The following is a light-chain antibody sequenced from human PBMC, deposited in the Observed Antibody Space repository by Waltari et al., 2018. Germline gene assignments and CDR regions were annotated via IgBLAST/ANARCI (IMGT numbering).Light chain of an antibody. CDR2: EIS. V-gene: IGLV2-14*01. Sequence: QSALTQPASVSASPGQPITIPCTGTSSDPGHYNYFSCYQQHPGKAPKPIIYEISYRPSGVSNRFSGSKSGNTASLTISGLRGEDEADYYCTSYTYSDTLAFGGGTKLTVL. CDR1: SSDPGHYNY. J-gene: IGLJ2*01. CDR3: TSYTYSDTLA.